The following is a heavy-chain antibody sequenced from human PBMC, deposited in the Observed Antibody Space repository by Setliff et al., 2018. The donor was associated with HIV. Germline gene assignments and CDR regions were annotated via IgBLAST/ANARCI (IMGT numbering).Heavy chain of an antibody. J-gene: IGHJ3*02. D-gene: IGHD6-19*01. V-gene: IGHV4-39*01. CDR2: IYHSGTT. CDR3: ARSKYSSGWYSDHDAFDI. CDR1: GGSFSSDSYY. Sequence: SETLSLTCSVSGGSFSSDSYYWGWIRQFPGKGLEWIGRIYHSGTTYYTPSLKSRVTISVATSKIQFSLKLTSVTAADTALYYCARSKYSSGWYSDHDAFDIWGQGTMVTVSS.